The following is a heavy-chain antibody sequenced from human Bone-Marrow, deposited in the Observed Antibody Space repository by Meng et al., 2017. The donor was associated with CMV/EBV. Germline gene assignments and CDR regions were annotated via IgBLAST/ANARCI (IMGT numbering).Heavy chain of an antibody. CDR3: ARDRGEQLLQGSWFDP. V-gene: IGHV4-59*01. J-gene: IGHJ5*02. D-gene: IGHD2-2*01. CDR1: GGSISSYY. CDR2: IYYSGST. Sequence: SETLSLTCTVSGGSISSYYWSWIRQPPGKGLEWIGYIYYSGSTNYNPSLKSRVTISVDTSKNQFSLKLSSVTAADTAVYYCARDRGEQLLQGSWFDPWGQGTLVTFSS.